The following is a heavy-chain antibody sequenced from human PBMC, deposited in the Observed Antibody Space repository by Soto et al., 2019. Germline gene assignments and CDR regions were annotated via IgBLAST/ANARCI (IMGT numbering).Heavy chain of an antibody. Sequence: SLRLSCAASGFTFSSYSMNWVRQAPGKGLEWVSSISRSSSYIYYADSVKGRFTISRDNAKNSLYLQMNSLRAEDTAVYYCARDLHDYVSFRFDPWGQGTRVTVAS. J-gene: IGHJ5*02. V-gene: IGHV3-21*01. CDR3: ARDLHDYVSFRFDP. CDR1: GFTFSSYS. D-gene: IGHD3-16*01. CDR2: ISRSSSYI.